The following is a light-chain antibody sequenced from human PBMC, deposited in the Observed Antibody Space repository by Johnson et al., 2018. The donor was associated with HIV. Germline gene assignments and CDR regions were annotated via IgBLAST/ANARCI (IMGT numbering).Light chain of an antibody. J-gene: IGLJ1*01. CDR1: SSNIGNNY. V-gene: IGLV1-51*02. CDR3: GTWDTSLSVYV. CDR2: ENN. Sequence: QSVLTQPPSVSAAPGQKVTISCSGSSSNIGNNYVSWYQQLPGTAPKLLIYENNKRPSGIPDRFSGSKSGTSATLGITGLQTGDEADFYCGTWDTSLSVYVVGTGTKVTGL.